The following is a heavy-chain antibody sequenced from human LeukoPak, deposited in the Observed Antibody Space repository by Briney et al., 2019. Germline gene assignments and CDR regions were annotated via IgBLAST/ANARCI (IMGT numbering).Heavy chain of an antibody. D-gene: IGHD7-27*01. V-gene: IGHV3-74*01. J-gene: IGHJ6*02. CDR1: GFTFNNYW. CDR3: ARAGDILLVSYFHYYGMDV. CDR2: INSDGSGT. Sequence: GGSLRLSCAASGFTFNNYWMHWVRQAPGKGLVWVSRINSDGSGTNYADSVKGRFTISRDNAKNTLYLQMNSLRADDTAVYYCARAGDILLVSYFHYYGMDVWGQGTTVTVSS.